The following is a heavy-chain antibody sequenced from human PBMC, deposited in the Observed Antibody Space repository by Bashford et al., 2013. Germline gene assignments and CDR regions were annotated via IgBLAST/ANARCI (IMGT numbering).Heavy chain of an antibody. CDR3: ARDRKVIEYYFDY. V-gene: IGHV1-18*04. D-gene: IGHD5-24*01. J-gene: IGHJ4*02. CDR1: GYTFTTYG. CDR2: ISAYTGNT. Sequence: ASVKVSCKASGYTFTTYGISWVRQAPGQGLEWMGWISAYTGNTNSAQKFQGRVTMTTDTSTSTAYMELRSLRSDDTAVYYCARDRKVIEYYFDYWGQGTLVTVSS.